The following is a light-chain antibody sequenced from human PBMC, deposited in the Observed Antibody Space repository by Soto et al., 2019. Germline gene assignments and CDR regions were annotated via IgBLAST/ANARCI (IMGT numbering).Light chain of an antibody. CDR3: SLYVTDETYV. Sequence: QSALTQPASVSGSPGQSIAISCTGTSNDVGAYHFVSWFQQHPGKAPKLMIYDVDNRPSGVSDRVSASKSGNTASLTISGLQAEDEADYYCSLYVTDETYVFGTGTKRTV. J-gene: IGLJ1*01. CDR2: DVD. V-gene: IGLV2-14*03. CDR1: SNDVGAYHF.